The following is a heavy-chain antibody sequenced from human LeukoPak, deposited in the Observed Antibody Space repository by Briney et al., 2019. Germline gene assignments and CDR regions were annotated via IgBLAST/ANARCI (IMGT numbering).Heavy chain of an antibody. Sequence: SETLSLTCTVSGGSISSYYWSWIRQPPGKGLEWIGSIYYSGSTYYNPSLKSRVTISVDTSKNQFSLKLSSVTAADTAVYYCARQRGCSSTSCYPSFYYYGMDVWGQGTTVTVSS. CDR3: ARQRGCSSTSCYPSFYYYGMDV. J-gene: IGHJ6*02. D-gene: IGHD2-2*01. CDR2: IYYSGST. CDR1: GGSISSYY. V-gene: IGHV4-39*01.